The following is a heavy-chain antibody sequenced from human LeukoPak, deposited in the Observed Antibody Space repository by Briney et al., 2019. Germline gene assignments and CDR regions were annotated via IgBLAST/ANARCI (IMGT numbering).Heavy chain of an antibody. D-gene: IGHD6-13*01. CDR2: IRRDGSST. CDR3: IRDIYTGTNWYMGQGWFDP. Sequence: PGGSLRLSCAASGISFSSHWMHWVRQAPGKGLVWVAHIRRDGSSTTYADYVKGRFTISRDNAKNTLYLQMNSLRAEDTAVYYCIRDIYTGTNWYMGQGWFDPWGQGTLVTVSS. CDR1: GISFSSHW. J-gene: IGHJ5*02. V-gene: IGHV3-74*01.